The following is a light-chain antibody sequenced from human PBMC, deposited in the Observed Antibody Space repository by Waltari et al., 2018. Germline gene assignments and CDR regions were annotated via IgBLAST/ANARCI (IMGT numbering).Light chain of an antibody. CDR3: QQYNVWPPLT. CDR2: GAS. CDR1: QSIHDN. V-gene: IGKV3-15*01. Sequence: EVVMTQSPATLSVSPGERVTLTCRASQSIHDNLAWYQHRPGQAPRLLIYGASTRAPDMPGRFVGEGSGTEFTLTIRSLQSEDSAVYYGQQYNVWPPLTFAGGTKVEVK. J-gene: IGKJ4*01.